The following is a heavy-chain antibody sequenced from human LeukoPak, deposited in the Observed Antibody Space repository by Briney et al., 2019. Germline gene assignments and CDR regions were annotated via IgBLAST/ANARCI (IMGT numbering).Heavy chain of an antibody. D-gene: IGHD3/OR15-3a*01. V-gene: IGHV4-39*07. CDR2: IYYSGST. Sequence: SETLSLTCTVSGGSISSSSHYWGWIRQPPRKGLEWIGSIYYSGSTYYNPSLKSRVTISVDTSKKQFSLKLRSVTAADTAVYYCARQTGSGLFILPGGQGTLVTVSS. CDR3: ARQTGSGLFILP. CDR1: GGSISSSSHY. J-gene: IGHJ4*02.